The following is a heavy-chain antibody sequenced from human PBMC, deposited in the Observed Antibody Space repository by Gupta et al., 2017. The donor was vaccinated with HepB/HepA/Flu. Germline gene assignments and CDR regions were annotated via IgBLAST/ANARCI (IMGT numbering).Heavy chain of an antibody. V-gene: IGHV3-30*18. D-gene: IGHD2-15*01. CDR3: AKDIHGGISDY. CDR2: ISNDGSKK. CDR1: GFAFSSSG. J-gene: IGHJ4*02. Sequence: QVQLVESGGGVVQPGRSLRLSCAASGFAFSSSGMHWVRQAPGKGLEWVAIISNDGSKKYYVDSVRGRFTVSRDNSKNTLYLQMNSLRAEDTAVYYCAKDIHGGISDYWGQGTLVTVSS.